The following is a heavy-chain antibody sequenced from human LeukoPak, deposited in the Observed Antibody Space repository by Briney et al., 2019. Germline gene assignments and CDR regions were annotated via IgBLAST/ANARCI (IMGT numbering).Heavy chain of an antibody. CDR1: GFTFSSYW. D-gene: IGHD3-10*01. CDR3: ARGVNYYGSGSPFDY. Sequence: GGSLRLSCAASGFTFSSYWMHWVRQAPGKGLVWVSRINSDGSSTSYADSVKGRFTISRDNAKNTLYLQINSLRAEDTAVYYCARGVNYYGSGSPFDYWGQGTLVTVSS. J-gene: IGHJ4*02. V-gene: IGHV3-74*01. CDR2: INSDGSST.